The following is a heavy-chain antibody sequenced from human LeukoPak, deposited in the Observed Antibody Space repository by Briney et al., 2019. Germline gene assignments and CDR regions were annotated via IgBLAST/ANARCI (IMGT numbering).Heavy chain of an antibody. V-gene: IGHV3-23*01. CDR2: ISGSGGST. CDR1: GFTFSSYG. D-gene: IGHD2-2*01. Sequence: PGGPLRLSCAASGFTFSSYGMSWVRQAPGKGLEWVSAISGSGGSTYYADSVKGRFTISRDNAKNSLYLQMNSLRAEDTAVYYCARVEYCSSTSCYGLFDYWGQGTLVTVSS. J-gene: IGHJ4*02. CDR3: ARVEYCSSTSCYGLFDY.